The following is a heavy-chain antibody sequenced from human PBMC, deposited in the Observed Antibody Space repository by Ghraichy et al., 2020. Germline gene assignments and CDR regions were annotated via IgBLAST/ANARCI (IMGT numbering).Heavy chain of an antibody. D-gene: IGHD5-18*01. V-gene: IGHV4-59*01. Sequence: SETLSLTCTVSGGSISSYYWSWIRQPPGKGLEWIGYIYYSGSTNYNPSLKSRVTISVDTSKNQFSLKLSSVTAADTAVYYCASYHGGYSYGPPSNSDAFDIWGQGTMVTVSS. J-gene: IGHJ3*02. CDR1: GGSISSYY. CDR2: IYYSGST. CDR3: ASYHGGYSYGPPSNSDAFDI.